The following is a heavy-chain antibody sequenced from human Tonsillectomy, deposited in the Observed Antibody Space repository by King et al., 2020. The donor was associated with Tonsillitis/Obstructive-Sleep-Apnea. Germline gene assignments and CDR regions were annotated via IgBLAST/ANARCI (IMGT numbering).Heavy chain of an antibody. V-gene: IGHV3-48*03. CDR1: GFTFRSYE. Sequence: VQLVESGGGLVQPGGSLRLSCAASGFTFRSYEMNWVRQAPGKGLEWVSDITNSGSIIYYADSVKGRFTISRDNTKNSLYLQMNSLRAEDTAVYYCAREPENYYGMDVWGQGTTVTVSS. CDR2: ITNSGSII. J-gene: IGHJ6*02. CDR3: AREPENYYGMDV.